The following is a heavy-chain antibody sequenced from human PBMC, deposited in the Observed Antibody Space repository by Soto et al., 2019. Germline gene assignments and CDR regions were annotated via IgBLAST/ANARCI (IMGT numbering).Heavy chain of an antibody. Sequence: SETLSLTCTVSGGSISSYYWSWIRQPPGKGLEWIGYIYYSGNTNYNPSLKSRVTISVDTSKNQFSLKLSSVTAADTAVYYCARVQIDCSSTSCYSDAFDIWGQGTMVTVSS. CDR2: IYYSGNT. CDR1: GGSISSYY. D-gene: IGHD2-2*01. CDR3: ARVQIDCSSTSCYSDAFDI. V-gene: IGHV4-59*01. J-gene: IGHJ3*02.